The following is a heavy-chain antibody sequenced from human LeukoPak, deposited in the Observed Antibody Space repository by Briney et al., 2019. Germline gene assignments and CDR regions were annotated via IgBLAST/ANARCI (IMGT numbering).Heavy chain of an antibody. CDR3: ARDQEELLYGPVRN. Sequence: GGSLRLSCAASGFTFSDYYMSWIRQAPGKGLEWVSYISSSGSTIYYADSVKGRFTISRDNAKNSLYLQMNSLRAEDTAVYYCARDQEELLYGPVRNWGQGTLVTVSS. D-gene: IGHD3-10*01. CDR1: GFTFSDYY. V-gene: IGHV3-11*01. J-gene: IGHJ4*02. CDR2: ISSSGSTI.